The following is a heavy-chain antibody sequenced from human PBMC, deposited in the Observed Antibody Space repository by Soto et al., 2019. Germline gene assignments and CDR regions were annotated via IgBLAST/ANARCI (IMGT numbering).Heavy chain of an antibody. CDR3: ADRCSGSRCSPFDN. J-gene: IGHJ4*02. CDR1: GFTFSSYA. CDR2: VSAGGTSA. D-gene: IGHD2-15*01. Sequence: EVQLLESGGGLVQPGGSLRLSCAASGFTFSSYAMGWVRQAPGKGLEWVSAVSAGGTSAYYVASVEGRFTISRDNSKNTLYLQMNSLRVEDTARYYCADRCSGSRCSPFDNWGQGTLVTVAS. V-gene: IGHV3-23*01.